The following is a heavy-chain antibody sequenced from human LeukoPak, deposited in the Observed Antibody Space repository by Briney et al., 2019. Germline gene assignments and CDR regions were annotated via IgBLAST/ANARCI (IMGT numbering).Heavy chain of an antibody. Sequence: GGSRRLSCAASGFTISSYAMSWVRQAPGKGLEWVSAISGSGGSTYYADSVKGRFTISRDNSKNTLYLQMNSLRAEDTAVYYCAKTKYDFWSGYPAPDFDYWGQGTLVTVSS. D-gene: IGHD3-3*01. CDR1: GFTISSYA. V-gene: IGHV3-23*01. J-gene: IGHJ4*02. CDR3: AKTKYDFWSGYPAPDFDY. CDR2: ISGSGGST.